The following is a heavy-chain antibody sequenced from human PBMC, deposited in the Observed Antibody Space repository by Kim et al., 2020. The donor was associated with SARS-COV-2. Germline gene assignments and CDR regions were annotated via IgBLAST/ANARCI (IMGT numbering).Heavy chain of an antibody. Sequence: GGSLRLSCAASGFTFDDYAMHWVRQAPGKGLEWVSGISWNSGSIGYADSVKGRFTISRDNAKNSLYLQMNSLRAEDTALYYCAKDMNRIVVVPAAIRAFDIWGQGTMVTVSS. J-gene: IGHJ3*02. V-gene: IGHV3-9*01. CDR3: AKDMNRIVVVPAAIRAFDI. D-gene: IGHD2-2*02. CDR1: GFTFDDYA. CDR2: ISWNSGSI.